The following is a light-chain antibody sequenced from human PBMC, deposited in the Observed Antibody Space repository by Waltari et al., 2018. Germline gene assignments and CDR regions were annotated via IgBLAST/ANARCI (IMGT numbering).Light chain of an antibody. J-gene: IGKJ2*01. CDR2: GAS. V-gene: IGKV3-20*01. Sequence: EIVLTQSPGTLSLSPGERATLSCRASQSVSSGYLAWYKQKPGQTPRLLIYGASNRATCIPDRFSGSGSGTDFTLAISKLEPEDFALYYCQQYHTSPQTFGQGAKLEI. CDR1: QSVSSGY. CDR3: QQYHTSPQT.